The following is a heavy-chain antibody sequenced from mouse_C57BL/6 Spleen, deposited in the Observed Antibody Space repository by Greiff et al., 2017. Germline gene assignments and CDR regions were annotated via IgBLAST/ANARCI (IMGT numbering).Heavy chain of an antibody. V-gene: IGHV1-80*01. Sequence: QVHVKQSGAELVKPGASVKISCKASGYAFSRYWMNWVKQRPGKGLEWIGQIYPGDGDTNYNGKFKGKAPMTAAKSSSTASMQLSSLTSEDSAVYFCARSDDYDRSDAMDYWGQGTSVTVSS. D-gene: IGHD2-4*01. CDR2: IYPGDGDT. CDR1: GYAFSRYW. J-gene: IGHJ4*01. CDR3: ARSDDYDRSDAMDY.